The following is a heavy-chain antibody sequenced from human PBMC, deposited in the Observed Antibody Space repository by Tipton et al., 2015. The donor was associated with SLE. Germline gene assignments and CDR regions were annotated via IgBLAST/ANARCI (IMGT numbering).Heavy chain of an antibody. CDR1: GFTFSDYA. D-gene: IGHD1-26*01. Sequence: SLRLSCTASGFTFSDYAMSWVRQAPGKGLEWVSVFYLSGNTYYSDSVKGRFTISRDNSKNTLYLQMSRLRVEDTAVYYCARAPGQGSYFFDYWGQGTLVSFAS. V-gene: IGHV3-23*05. CDR3: ARAPGQGSYFFDY. J-gene: IGHJ4*02. CDR2: FYLSGNT.